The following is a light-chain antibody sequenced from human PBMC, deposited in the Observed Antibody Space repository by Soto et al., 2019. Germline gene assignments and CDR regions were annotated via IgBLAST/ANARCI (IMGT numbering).Light chain of an antibody. V-gene: IGLV2-14*01. Sequence: SALTQPASVSGSPGQSITISCTGTSSDVGGYNYVSWYQQHPGKAPKLMIYEVSNRPSGVSNRFSGSKSGNTASLTISGLQAEDEADYYCSSYTSSSTLLFGTGTKLTV. CDR1: SSDVGGYNY. CDR2: EVS. J-gene: IGLJ1*01. CDR3: SSYTSSSTLL.